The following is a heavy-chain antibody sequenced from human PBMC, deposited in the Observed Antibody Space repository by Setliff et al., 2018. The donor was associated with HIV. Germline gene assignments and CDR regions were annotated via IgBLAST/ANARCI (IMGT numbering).Heavy chain of an antibody. D-gene: IGHD2-15*01. J-gene: IGHJ4*02. CDR3: TRLGPSDYCGGGNCYYDY. Sequence: GASVKVSCKASGYIFSTYGISWVRQAPGQGLEWMGWISASNGNTHYAQKVQGRVTLTTDTSTNTAYMELRSLRSDDAAVYYCTRLGPSDYCGGGNCYYDYWGQGTLVTVSS. CDR2: ISASNGNT. CDR1: GYIFSTYG. V-gene: IGHV1-18*01.